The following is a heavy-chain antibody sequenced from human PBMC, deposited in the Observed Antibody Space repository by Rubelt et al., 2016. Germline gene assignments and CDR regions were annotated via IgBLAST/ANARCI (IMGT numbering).Heavy chain of an antibody. CDR2: INHSGST. Sequence: QVQLQQWGAGLLKPSETLSLTCAVYGGSFSGYYWNWIRQPPGKGLEWIGEINHSGSTNYNPSLKSRVTISVDMSKNQSALKLSSVTAADTAVYYCARHTRGSGSQAHDCWGQGMLVTVSS. CDR3: ARHTRGSGSQAHDC. CDR1: GGSFSGYY. V-gene: IGHV4-34*01. J-gene: IGHJ4*02. D-gene: IGHD3-10*01.